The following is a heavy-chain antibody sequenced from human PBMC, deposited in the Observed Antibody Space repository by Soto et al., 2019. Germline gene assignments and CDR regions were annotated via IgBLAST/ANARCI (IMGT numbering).Heavy chain of an antibody. V-gene: IGHV4-31*03. J-gene: IGHJ6*02. Sequence: SETLSLTCNVSGDSISSGGYYWSWIRQHPGRGLEWIGYIYYSGSTYYNPSLKSRVTISVDTSKNQFSLKLSSVTAADTAVYYCARDTYGMDVWGQGTTVTVSS. CDR2: IYYSGST. CDR3: ARDTYGMDV. CDR1: GDSISSGGYY.